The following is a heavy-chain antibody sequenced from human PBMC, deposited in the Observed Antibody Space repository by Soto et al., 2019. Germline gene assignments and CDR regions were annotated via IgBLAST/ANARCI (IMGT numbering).Heavy chain of an antibody. Sequence: ASVKVSCKASGGTFSSYAISWVRQAPGQGLEWMGGIIPILGTANYAQKFQGRVTITADESTSTAYMELSSLRSEDTAVYYCAYSSIAARPSGMDVWGQGTTVTVSS. J-gene: IGHJ6*02. V-gene: IGHV1-69*13. CDR3: AYSSIAARPSGMDV. D-gene: IGHD6-6*01. CDR2: IIPILGTA. CDR1: GGTFSSYA.